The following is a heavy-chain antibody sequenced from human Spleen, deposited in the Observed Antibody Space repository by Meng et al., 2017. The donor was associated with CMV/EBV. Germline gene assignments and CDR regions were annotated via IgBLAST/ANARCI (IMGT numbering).Heavy chain of an antibody. CDR3: ARVFPGYSYGYEYYYYGMDV. J-gene: IGHJ6*02. D-gene: IGHD5-18*01. Sequence: SETLSLTCTVSGGSISSSSYYWGWIRQPPGKGLEWIGSIYYSGSTYYNPSLKSRVTISVDTSKNQFSLKLSSVTAADTAVYYCARVFPGYSYGYEYYYYGMDVWGQGTTVTVSS. CDR1: GGSISSSSYY. V-gene: IGHV4-39*07. CDR2: IYYSGST.